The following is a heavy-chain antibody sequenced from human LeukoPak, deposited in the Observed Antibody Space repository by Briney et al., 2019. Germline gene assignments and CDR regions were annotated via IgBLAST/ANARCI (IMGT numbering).Heavy chain of an antibody. V-gene: IGHV3-23*01. Sequence: PGGSLRLSCAASGFTFSSYAMSWVRQAPWKWLEWVSAISGSCGSTYYADSVKGRFTISRDNSKNTLYLQMNSLRAEDTAVYYCAKGPGFRLDYWGQGTLVTVSS. D-gene: IGHD3-9*01. CDR2: ISGSCGST. CDR1: GFTFSSYA. CDR3: AKGPGFRLDY. J-gene: IGHJ4*02.